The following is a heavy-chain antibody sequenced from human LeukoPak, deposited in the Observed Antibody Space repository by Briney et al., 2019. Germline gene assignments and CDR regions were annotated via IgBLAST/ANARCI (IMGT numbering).Heavy chain of an antibody. V-gene: IGHV3-23*01. CDR1: GFTFSNYA. CDR2: ISGSGGST. D-gene: IGHD6-13*01. Sequence: GGSLRLSCAASGFTFSNYAMSWVRQAPGKGLEWVSAISGSGGSTYYADSVKGRFTISRDNSKNTLYLQMNSLRAEDTAVYYCARDRYSSSWYGGGYYFDYWGQGTLVTVSS. J-gene: IGHJ4*02. CDR3: ARDRYSSSWYGGGYYFDY.